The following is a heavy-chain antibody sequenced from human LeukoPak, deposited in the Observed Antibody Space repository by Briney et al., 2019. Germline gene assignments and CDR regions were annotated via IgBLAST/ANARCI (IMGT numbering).Heavy chain of an antibody. CDR2: ISDSGGRT. J-gene: IGHJ4*02. V-gene: IGHV3-23*01. D-gene: IGHD3-22*01. CDR1: GITLSNYG. Sequence: GGSLRLSCVVSGITLSNYGMSWVRQAPGKGLEWVAGISDSGGRTNYADSVKGRFTISRDSPKNTLYLQMNSLRAEDTAVYFCAEPGVVIRVILVGFHKEAYYFDSWGQGALVTVSS. CDR3: AEPGVVIRVILVGFHKEAYYFDS.